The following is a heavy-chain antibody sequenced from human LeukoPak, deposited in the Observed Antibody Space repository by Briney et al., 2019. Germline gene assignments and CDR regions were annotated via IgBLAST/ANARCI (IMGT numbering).Heavy chain of an antibody. V-gene: IGHV3-49*03. CDR1: GFTFGDYL. CDR2: ISGGTT. Sequence: GGSLRLSCTASGFTFGDYLMSWFRQAPGKGLEWIGFISGGTTEYAASVEGRFTISRDDSTSIAYLQMNSLTTEDTAVYYCSRGSGWLSVYWGQGTLVTVTS. CDR3: SRGSGWLSVY. J-gene: IGHJ4*02. D-gene: IGHD6-19*01.